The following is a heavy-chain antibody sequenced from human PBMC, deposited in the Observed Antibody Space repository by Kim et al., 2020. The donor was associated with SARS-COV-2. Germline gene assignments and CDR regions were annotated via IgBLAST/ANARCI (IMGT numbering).Heavy chain of an antibody. CDR2: IYYTGSI. D-gene: IGHD3-10*01. V-gene: IGHV4-39*01. Sequence: SETLSLTCTVSGGSISTSSYYWGWIRQPPGKGLEWIGSIYYTGSIYYNPSLKSRVTISVDTSKNQFYLKLSSVTAADTAVYYCARTYYYDSGTYYYYGMDVWGQGTTVTVSS. CDR1: GGSISTSSYY. J-gene: IGHJ6*02. CDR3: ARTYYYDSGTYYYYGMDV.